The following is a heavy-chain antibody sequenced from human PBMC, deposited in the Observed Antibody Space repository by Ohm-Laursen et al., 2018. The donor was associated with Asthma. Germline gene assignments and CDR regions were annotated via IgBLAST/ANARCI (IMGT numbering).Heavy chain of an antibody. V-gene: IGHV3-7*01. CDR3: ATFLGDYSNYPNDY. J-gene: IGHJ4*02. Sequence: SLRLSCAASGFTFSSYWMSWVRQAPGKGLEWVANIKQDGSEKYYVDSVKGRFTISRDNAKNSLYLQMNSLRAEDTAVYYCATFLGDYSNYPNDYWGQGTLVTVSS. D-gene: IGHD4-11*01. CDR2: IKQDGSEK. CDR1: GFTFSSYW.